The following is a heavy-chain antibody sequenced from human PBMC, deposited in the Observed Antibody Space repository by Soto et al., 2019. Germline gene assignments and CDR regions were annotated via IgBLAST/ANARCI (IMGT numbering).Heavy chain of an antibody. CDR3: ARDSFRSGSGYYLSFDY. CDR2: ISSSGSTI. J-gene: IGHJ4*02. Sequence: GGSLRLSCAASGFTFSSYEMNWVRQAPGKGLEWVSYISSSGSTIYYADSVKGRFTISRDNAKNSLYLQMNSLRAEDTAVYYCARDSFRSGSGYYLSFDYWGQGTLVTVSS. D-gene: IGHD3-22*01. CDR1: GFTFSSYE. V-gene: IGHV3-48*03.